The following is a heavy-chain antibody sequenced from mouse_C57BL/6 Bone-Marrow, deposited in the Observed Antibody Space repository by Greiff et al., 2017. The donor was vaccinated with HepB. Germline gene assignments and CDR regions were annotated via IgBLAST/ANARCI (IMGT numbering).Heavy chain of an antibody. CDR2: ISSGSSTI. Sequence: EVHLVESGGGLVKPGGSLKLSCAASGFTFSDYGMHWVRQAPEKGLEWVAYISSGSSTIYYADTVKGRFTISRDNAKNTLFLQMTSLRSEDTAMYYCARSYYYGSSWFAYWGQGTLVTVSA. D-gene: IGHD1-1*01. CDR1: GFTFSDYG. J-gene: IGHJ3*01. CDR3: ARSYYYGSSWFAY. V-gene: IGHV5-17*01.